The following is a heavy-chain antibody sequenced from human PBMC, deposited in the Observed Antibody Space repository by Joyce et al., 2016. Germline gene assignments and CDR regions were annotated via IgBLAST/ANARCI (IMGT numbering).Heavy chain of an antibody. CDR1: GFTFTNYA. D-gene: IGHD6-6*01. V-gene: IGHV3-23*01. CDR3: AKGPRIAARPNYYYYGMDV. Sequence: EVQLLESGGALVQPGGSLRLSCAASGFTFTNYAMSWVRQAPGRRLEGVSSISSSGGTTHYADSVKGRFTISRDNSKNTLNLQVNSLRAEDTAIYYGAKGPRIAARPNYYYYGMDVWGQGTTVTVSS. J-gene: IGHJ6*02. CDR2: ISSSGGTT.